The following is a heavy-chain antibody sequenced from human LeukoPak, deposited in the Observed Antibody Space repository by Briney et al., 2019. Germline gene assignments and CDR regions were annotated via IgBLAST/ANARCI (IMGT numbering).Heavy chain of an antibody. Sequence: PGGSLRLSCAASGFTFSSYGMNFVRQAPGKGLEWVSGISGSGGDTYYADSVRGRFTISRDNSKNTLYLQMNSLRAEDTAVYYCAKDRDSSGYYYLGIDWNFDLWGRGTLVTVSS. CDR2: ISGSGGDT. V-gene: IGHV3-23*01. D-gene: IGHD3-22*01. CDR3: AKDRDSSGYYYLGIDWNFDL. J-gene: IGHJ2*01. CDR1: GFTFSSYG.